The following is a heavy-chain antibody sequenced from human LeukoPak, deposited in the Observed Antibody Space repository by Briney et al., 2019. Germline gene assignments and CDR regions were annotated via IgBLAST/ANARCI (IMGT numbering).Heavy chain of an antibody. CDR3: SREDY. Sequence: ASVKVSCKASGYTFTGYYLHWVRQAPGQGLGWVGWINPNSGGTNYAQKFQGRVTMTRDTSISTVYMELSRLRSDDTAVDYCSREDYWGQGTLVTVSS. CDR2: INPNSGGT. J-gene: IGHJ4*02. CDR1: GYTFTGYY. V-gene: IGHV1-2*02.